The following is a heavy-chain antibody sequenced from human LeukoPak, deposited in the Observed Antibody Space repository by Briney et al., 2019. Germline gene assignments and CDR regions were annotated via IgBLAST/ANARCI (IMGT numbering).Heavy chain of an antibody. CDR2: IIPIFGTA. D-gene: IGHD3-22*01. J-gene: IGHJ4*02. Sequence: ASVKVSCKASGGTFSSYAISWVRQAPGQGLEWMGGIIPIFGTANYAQKFQGRVTITADESTSTAYMELSSLRSEDTAVYYCAIEDSSGYYWVYWGQGTLVTVSS. CDR1: GGTFSSYA. V-gene: IGHV1-69*13. CDR3: AIEDSSGYYWVY.